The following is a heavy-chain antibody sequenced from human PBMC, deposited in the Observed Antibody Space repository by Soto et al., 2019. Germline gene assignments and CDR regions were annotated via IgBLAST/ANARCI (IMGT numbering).Heavy chain of an antibody. CDR2: IDYRGTT. CDR1: GGSMSTSDYY. D-gene: IGHD1-1*01. CDR3: VRDSPGTTFFDY. V-gene: IGHV4-39*07. Sequence: SETLSLTCTVSGGSMSTSDYYWGWARQTPGKGLEYIGNIDYRGTTNYNPSLKSRVSMSVDTSKSQFSLRLSSVTAADTAVYYCVRDSPGTTFFDYWGQGALVTVSS. J-gene: IGHJ4*02.